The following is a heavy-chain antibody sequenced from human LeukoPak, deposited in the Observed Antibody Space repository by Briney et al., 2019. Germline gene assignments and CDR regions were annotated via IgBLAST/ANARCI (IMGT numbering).Heavy chain of an antibody. D-gene: IGHD2-2*01. Sequence: ASVKVSCKASGYTFTSYGISWVRQAPGQGLEWMGWISAYNGNTNYAQKLQGRVTMTTDTSTSTAYMELRSLRSDDTAVYYCARFIVVVPALYYYYYMDVWGKGTTVTISS. CDR3: ARFIVVVPALYYYYYMDV. CDR2: ISAYNGNT. J-gene: IGHJ6*03. V-gene: IGHV1-18*01. CDR1: GYTFTSYG.